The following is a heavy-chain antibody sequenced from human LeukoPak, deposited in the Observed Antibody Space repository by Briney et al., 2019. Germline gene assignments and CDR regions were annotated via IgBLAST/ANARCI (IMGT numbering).Heavy chain of an antibody. Sequence: SVKVSFKASGGTFSSYAISWVRQAPGQGLEWMGGIIPIFGTANYAQKFQGRVTITADESTSTAYMELSSLRSEDTAVYYCARGYGYSSFSRFDPWGQGTLVTVSS. CDR1: GGTFSSYA. D-gene: IGHD6-19*01. CDR2: IIPIFGTA. CDR3: ARGYGYSSFSRFDP. V-gene: IGHV1-69*01. J-gene: IGHJ5*02.